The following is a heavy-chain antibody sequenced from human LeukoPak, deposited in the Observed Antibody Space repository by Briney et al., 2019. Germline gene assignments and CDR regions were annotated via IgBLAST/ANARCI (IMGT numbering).Heavy chain of an antibody. CDR1: GGSISSSSYY. J-gene: IGHJ6*04. D-gene: IGHD3-3*01. Sequence: KPSETLSLTCTVSGGSISSSSYYWGWIRQPPGKGLEWIGSIYYSGSTYYNPSLKSRVTMSVDTSKNQFSLKLSSVTAADTAVYYCASAKFTYYDFWSGLMDVWGKGTTVTVSS. V-gene: IGHV4-39*07. CDR3: ASAKFTYYDFWSGLMDV. CDR2: IYYSGST.